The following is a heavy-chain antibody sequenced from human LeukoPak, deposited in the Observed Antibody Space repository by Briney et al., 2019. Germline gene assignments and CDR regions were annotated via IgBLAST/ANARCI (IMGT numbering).Heavy chain of an antibody. CDR1: GFTFSSYA. J-gene: IGHJ4*02. CDR3: AKVAVRVGATGPLSTPPYFDY. Sequence: GASLRLSCAASGFTFSSYAMSWVRQAPGKGLEWVSAISGSGGSTYYADSVKGRLTISRDNSKNTLYLQMNSLRAEDTAVYYCAKVAVRVGATGPLSTPPYFDYWGQGTLVTVSS. D-gene: IGHD1-26*01. CDR2: ISGSGGST. V-gene: IGHV3-23*01.